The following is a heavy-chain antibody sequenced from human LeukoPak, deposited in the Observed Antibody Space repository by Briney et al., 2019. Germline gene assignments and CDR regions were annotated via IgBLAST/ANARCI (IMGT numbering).Heavy chain of an antibody. J-gene: IGHJ3*02. V-gene: IGHV4-39*07. CDR1: GGSISSSSYY. Sequence: SETLSLTCTVSGGSISSSSYYWGWIRQPPGKGLEWIGSIYYSGSTYYNPSLKSRVTISVDTSKNQFSLKLSSVTAADPAVYYCARESEQWLARGDAFDIWGQGTMVTVSS. D-gene: IGHD6-19*01. CDR3: ARESEQWLARGDAFDI. CDR2: IYYSGST.